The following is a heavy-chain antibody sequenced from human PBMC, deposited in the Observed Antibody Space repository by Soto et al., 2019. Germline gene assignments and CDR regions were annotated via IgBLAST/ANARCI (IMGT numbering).Heavy chain of an antibody. Sequence: QVQLVQSGAEVKKPGASVKVSCTFTSYDINWVRQATGQGLEWMGWMNPNSGNTRYAQKFQGRVTMIRNTSNFTAYMELSSLRSEDTAVYYCARGPGSSDWRFSYYYMDVWGQGTTVTVSS. CDR2: MNPNSGNT. CDR1: FTSYD. V-gene: IGHV1-8*01. CDR3: ARGPGSSDWRFSYYYMDV. D-gene: IGHD6-19*01. J-gene: IGHJ6*02.